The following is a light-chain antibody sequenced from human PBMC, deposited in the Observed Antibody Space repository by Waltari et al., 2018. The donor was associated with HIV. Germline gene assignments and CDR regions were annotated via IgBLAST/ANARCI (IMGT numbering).Light chain of an antibody. CDR3: SSYAGSNNVI. J-gene: IGLJ2*01. V-gene: IGLV1-40*01. Sequence: QSVLTQPPSVSGAPGQRVTISCTGSSSNIGARARFDVHWYQQLPGTAPKLLIYGNNNRPSGVPDRFSGSKSGNAASLTVSGLQAEDEADYYCSSYAGSNNVIFGGGTKLTVL. CDR2: GNN. CDR1: SSNIGARARFD.